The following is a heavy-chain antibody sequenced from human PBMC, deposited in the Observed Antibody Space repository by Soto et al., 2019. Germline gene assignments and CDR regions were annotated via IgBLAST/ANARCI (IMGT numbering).Heavy chain of an antibody. CDR1: GFAFYYYY. V-gene: IGHV3-11*06. Sequence: GGSLRLSCAASGFAFYYYYMSWIRQAPGKGLEWVSYISSSSSYTNYADSVKGRFTISRDNAKNSLYLQMNSLRAEDTAVYYCARDPIFWSGYYSYWGQGTLVTVSS. CDR3: ARDPIFWSGYYSY. CDR2: ISSSSSYT. J-gene: IGHJ4*02. D-gene: IGHD3-3*01.